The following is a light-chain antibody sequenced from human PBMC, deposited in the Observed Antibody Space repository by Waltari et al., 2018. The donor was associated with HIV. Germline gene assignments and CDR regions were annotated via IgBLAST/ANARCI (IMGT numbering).Light chain of an antibody. Sequence: EIVLTQSPGILSLSPGERATLSCRASQSVSSNYLAWYQQKPGRAPRLLIFDASTRASGIPDRFSGSGSGTDFTLTISRLEPEDFAVYYCQQYGNSPVYTFGQGTKLGIK. J-gene: IGKJ2*01. CDR2: DAS. V-gene: IGKV3-20*01. CDR1: QSVSSNY. CDR3: QQYGNSPVYT.